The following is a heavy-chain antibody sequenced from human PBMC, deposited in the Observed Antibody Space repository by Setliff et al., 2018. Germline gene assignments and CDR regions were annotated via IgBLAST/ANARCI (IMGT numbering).Heavy chain of an antibody. CDR2: ISSTITST. CDR1: GFTFSSSA. V-gene: IGHV3-23*01. D-gene: IGHD6-19*01. CDR3: AKVLGYSSGQLGETKKSIFDY. Sequence: GSLRLSCAASGFTFSSSAMAWVRQAPGKGLEWVSAISSTITSTYYADSVKGRFTISRDNSKNTLYLQMNSLRAEDTAVYYCAKVLGYSSGQLGETKKSIFDYWGQGTLVTVSS. J-gene: IGHJ4*02.